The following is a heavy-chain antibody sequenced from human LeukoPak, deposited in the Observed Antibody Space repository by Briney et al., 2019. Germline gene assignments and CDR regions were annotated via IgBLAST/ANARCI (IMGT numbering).Heavy chain of an antibody. CDR3: AREPISDAFDI. D-gene: IGHD3-9*01. V-gene: IGHV4-59*01. Sequence: SETLSVTCTVSGGSISSYYWSWIRQPPGKGLEWIGYIYYSGSTNYNPSLKNRVTISVDTSKNQFSLKLSSVTAADTAVYYCAREPISDAFDIWGQGTMVTVSS. CDR2: IYYSGST. CDR1: GGSISSYY. J-gene: IGHJ3*02.